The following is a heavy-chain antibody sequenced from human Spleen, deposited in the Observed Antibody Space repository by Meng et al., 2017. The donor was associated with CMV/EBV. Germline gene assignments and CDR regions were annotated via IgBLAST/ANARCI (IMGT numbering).Heavy chain of an antibody. J-gene: IGHJ4*02. CDR2: VYSGDKT. V-gene: IGHV3-53*01. D-gene: IGHD3-16*01. CDR3: ARWVGGYFDS. CDR1: EFSVSRDH. Sequence: GGSLRLSCTASEFSVSRDHMTWVRQAPGKGLEWVSVVYSGDKTNYADSVKGRFTISRDNSKNTLYLQMNSLRVDDTAVYYCARWVGGYFDSWGQGTLVTVSS.